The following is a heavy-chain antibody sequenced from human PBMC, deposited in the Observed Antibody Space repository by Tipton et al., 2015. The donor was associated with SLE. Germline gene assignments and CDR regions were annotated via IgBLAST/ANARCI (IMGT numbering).Heavy chain of an antibody. CDR2: IYTSGST. V-gene: IGHV4-4*07. D-gene: IGHD4-17*01. J-gene: IGHJ4*02. CDR1: GVSISDSY. Sequence: TLSXTCTVSGVSISDSYWTWVRQPAGKRLEWIGRIYTSGSTEYSPSLRSRVSMSLDSSKNQFYLKLISVTAADTAVYFCARGYGDLPYWGQGTLVTVSS. CDR3: ARGYGDLPY.